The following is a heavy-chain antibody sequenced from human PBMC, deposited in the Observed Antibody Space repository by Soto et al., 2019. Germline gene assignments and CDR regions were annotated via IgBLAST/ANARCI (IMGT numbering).Heavy chain of an antibody. J-gene: IGHJ6*02. Sequence: QVQLVQSGAEVKKPGASVKISCKASGYTFTTYYLHWVRQAPGQGLEWMGIINPDTGSTSSAQNFRGRVSVTRDTSTSTVYMELYSLSSEDTAVYYCARDPIFSRTFHYYGMDVWGQGTTVTVSS. CDR3: ARDPIFSRTFHYYGMDV. V-gene: IGHV1-46*01. CDR2: INPDTGST. CDR1: GYTFTTYY.